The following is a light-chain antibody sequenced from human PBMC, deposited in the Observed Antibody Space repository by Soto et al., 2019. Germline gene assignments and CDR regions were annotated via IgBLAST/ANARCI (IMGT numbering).Light chain of an antibody. CDR2: EVS. J-gene: IGLJ1*01. V-gene: IGLV2-8*01. CDR1: SSDVGGYNY. CDR3: SSYAGSNNLGV. Sequence: QSVLTQPPSASGSPGQSVTISCTGTSSDVGGYNYVSWYQQHPGKAPELMIYEVSKRPSGVPDRFSGSKSGNTASLTVSGLQAEDEADYYCSSYAGSNNLGVFGTGTKVTVL.